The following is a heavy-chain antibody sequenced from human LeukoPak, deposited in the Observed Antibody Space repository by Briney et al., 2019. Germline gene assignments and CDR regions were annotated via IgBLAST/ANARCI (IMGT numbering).Heavy chain of an antibody. CDR3: ARGESSTLTYYYYYMDV. J-gene: IGHJ6*03. V-gene: IGHV1-2*02. Sequence: ASVKASCKASGYTFTSYDINWVRQATGQGLEWMGWIDPNSGGTNYAQKFQGRVTMTRDTSISTAYMELSRLRSDDTAVYYCARGESSTLTYYYYYMDVWGKGTTVTISS. D-gene: IGHD3-16*01. CDR1: GYTFTSYD. CDR2: IDPNSGGT.